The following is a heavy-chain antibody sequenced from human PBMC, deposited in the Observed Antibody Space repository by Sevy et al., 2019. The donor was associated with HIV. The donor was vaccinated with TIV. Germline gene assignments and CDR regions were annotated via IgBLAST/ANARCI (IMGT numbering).Heavy chain of an antibody. Sequence: ASVKVSCNASGYTFTSYYMHWVRQAPGQGLEWMGIINPSGGSTSYAQKFQGRVTMTRDTSTSTVYMELSSLRSEDTAVYYCARDRRRITMIVVVLGSAFDIWGQGTMVTVSS. J-gene: IGHJ3*02. D-gene: IGHD3-22*01. V-gene: IGHV1-46*01. CDR3: ARDRRRITMIVVVLGSAFDI. CDR2: INPSGGST. CDR1: GYTFTSYY.